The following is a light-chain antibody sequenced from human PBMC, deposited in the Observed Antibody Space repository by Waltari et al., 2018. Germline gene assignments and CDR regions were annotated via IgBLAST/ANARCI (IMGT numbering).Light chain of an antibody. CDR2: GAT. V-gene: IGKV1-39*01. Sequence: DIQLTQSPSSLSASVGDRVTITCRATAVLSNYLNWYEQKPGKAPRLLIYGATNVQSGVPSRFTGSGSGRDFALSISSLQPEDFATYFCQQSYNVPLSFGGGTKVEI. CDR3: QQSYNVPLS. J-gene: IGKJ4*01. CDR1: AVLSNY.